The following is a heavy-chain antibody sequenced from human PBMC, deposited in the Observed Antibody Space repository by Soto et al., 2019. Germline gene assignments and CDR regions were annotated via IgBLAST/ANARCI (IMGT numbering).Heavy chain of an antibody. CDR2: ISSSGSTI. D-gene: IGHD3-10*01. V-gene: IGHV3-11*01. J-gene: IGHJ3*02. CDR1: GFTFSDYY. CDR3: ARGVPYYYGSGSSVYAFDI. Sequence: GGSLRLSCAASGFTFSDYYMSWIRQAPGKGLEWVSYISSSGSTIYYADSVKGRFTISRDNAKNLLYLQMNSLRAEDTAVYYCARGVPYYYGSGSSVYAFDIWGQGTMVTVSS.